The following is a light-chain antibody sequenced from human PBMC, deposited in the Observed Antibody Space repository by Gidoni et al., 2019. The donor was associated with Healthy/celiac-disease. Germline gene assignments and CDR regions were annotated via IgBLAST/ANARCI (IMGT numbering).Light chain of an antibody. J-gene: IGLJ3*02. CDR3: NSRDSSGNHMRV. CDR1: SLRSYY. V-gene: IGLV3-19*01. Sequence: SSELTQDPAVSVALGQPVRITCQGYSLRSYYASWYQQKQGQAPVLVIYGKNNRPSGIPDRFSGSSSGNTASLTITGAQAEDEADYYCNSRDSSGNHMRVFGGGTKLTVL. CDR2: GKN.